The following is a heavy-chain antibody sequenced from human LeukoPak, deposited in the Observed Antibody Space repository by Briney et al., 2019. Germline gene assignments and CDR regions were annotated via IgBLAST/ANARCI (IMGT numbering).Heavy chain of an antibody. CDR1: GYTFTGYY. J-gene: IGHJ6*02. D-gene: IGHD6-19*01. CDR2: INPNSGNT. V-gene: IGHV1-8*02. CDR3: ARRGIAVAGNTGYYYYGMDV. Sequence: GASVKVSCKASGYTFTGYYMHWVRQAPGQGLEWMGWINPNSGNTGYAQKFQGRVTMTRNTSISTAYMELSSLRSEDTAVYYCARRGIAVAGNTGYYYYGMDVWGQGTTVTVSS.